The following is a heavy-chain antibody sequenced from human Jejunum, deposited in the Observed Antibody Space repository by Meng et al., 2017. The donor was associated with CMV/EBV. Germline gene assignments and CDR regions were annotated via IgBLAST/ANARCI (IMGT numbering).Heavy chain of an antibody. Sequence: QVQRQQSGPGPVKPSQTLSLICAISGDSVSSKSAAWNWIRQSPSRGLEWLGRAYYRSKWFYDYALSVKSRININPDTSKNRFSLQLNSVTPEDTAVYYCARGLYDSSWSTFDYWGQGTLVTVSS. D-gene: IGHD6-13*01. CDR1: GDSVSSKSAA. J-gene: IGHJ4*02. CDR3: ARGLYDSSWSTFDY. CDR2: AYYRSKWFY. V-gene: IGHV6-1*01.